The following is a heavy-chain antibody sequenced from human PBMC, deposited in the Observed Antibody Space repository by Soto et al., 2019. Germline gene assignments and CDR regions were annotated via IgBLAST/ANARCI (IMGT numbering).Heavy chain of an antibody. J-gene: IGHJ4*02. Sequence: GGSLRLSCAASGFTFSNYGMTWVRQAPGKGLEWDSAISGSGGSTYYADSVKGRFTISRDNSKNTLSLQMNSLRAEDTAVYYCAKEVGHSNWGQGILVTVSS. CDR3: AKEVGHSN. CDR2: ISGSGGST. D-gene: IGHD3-16*01. V-gene: IGHV3-23*01. CDR1: GFTFSNYG.